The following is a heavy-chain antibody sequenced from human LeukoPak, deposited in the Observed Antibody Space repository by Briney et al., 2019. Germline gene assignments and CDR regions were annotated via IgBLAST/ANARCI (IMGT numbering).Heavy chain of an antibody. D-gene: IGHD3/OR15-3a*01. CDR1: GYTFTSYD. CDR2: MNPNSGNT. J-gene: IGHJ4*02. CDR3: ARDWSAGAWTDLDY. Sequence: ASVKVSRKASGYTFTSYDINWVRQATGQGLEWMGWMNPNSGNTGYAQKFQGRVTMTRNTSISTAYMELSSLRSEDTAVYYCARDWSAGAWTDLDYWGQGTLVTVSS. V-gene: IGHV1-8*01.